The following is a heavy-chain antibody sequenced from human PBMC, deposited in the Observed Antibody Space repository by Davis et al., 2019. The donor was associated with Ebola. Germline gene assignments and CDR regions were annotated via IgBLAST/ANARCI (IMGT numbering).Heavy chain of an antibody. CDR2: IYYTGST. J-gene: IGHJ5*02. CDR1: GGSISSDNYY. CDR3: AASHCSSASCYTRGGWFDP. Sequence: PSETLSLTCTVSGGSISSDNYYWSWIRQPPGKGLEWIGYIYYTGSTYYNPSLKSRVSISEDTSKNQVSLKLSSVTATDTAVYYCAASHCSSASCYTRGGWFDPWGHGTLVTVSS. D-gene: IGHD2-2*02. V-gene: IGHV4-30-4*01.